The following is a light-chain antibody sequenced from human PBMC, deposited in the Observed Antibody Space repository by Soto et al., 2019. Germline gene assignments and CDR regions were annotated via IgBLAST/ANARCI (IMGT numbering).Light chain of an antibody. CDR1: QSLVDSDGNTY. Sequence: DVVMTQSPLSLPVTLGQPASISCRSSQSLVDSDGNTYLNWFQQRPGQSPRRLIYEVSNRDSGVPARFSGSGSGTDFTLKISRVEAEDVGVYYCMQGTRWPWTFGQGTKVEI. CDR2: EVS. V-gene: IGKV2-30*01. CDR3: MQGTRWPWT. J-gene: IGKJ1*01.